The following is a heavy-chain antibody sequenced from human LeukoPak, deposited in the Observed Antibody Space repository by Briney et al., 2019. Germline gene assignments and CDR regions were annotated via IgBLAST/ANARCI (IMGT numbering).Heavy chain of an antibody. Sequence: SETLSLTCTVSGGSISSYYWGWIRQTPGKGLEWIGSIHYSGSTYYNPSLKSRVTISVDTSKNQFSLKLTSGTAADTAVYYCARPVRWAYNWYFDLWGRGTLVTVSS. D-gene: IGHD3-10*02. CDR3: ARPVRWAYNWYFDL. J-gene: IGHJ2*01. V-gene: IGHV4-39*07. CDR2: IHYSGST. CDR1: GGSISSYY.